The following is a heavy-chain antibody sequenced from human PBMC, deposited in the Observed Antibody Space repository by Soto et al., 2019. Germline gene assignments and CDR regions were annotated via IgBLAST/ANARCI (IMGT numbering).Heavy chain of an antibody. V-gene: IGHV1-3*01. CDR1: GYTFTGYA. CDR2: INAGNGNT. Sequence: ASVKVSCKASGYTFTGYAMHWLRQAPGQRLEWMGWINAGNGNTKYSQKFQGRVTITRDTSTSTAYMELSSLRSEDTAVYYCASPALYYYDSSGYQLDAFDIWGQGTMVTVSS. J-gene: IGHJ3*02. CDR3: ASPALYYYDSSGYQLDAFDI. D-gene: IGHD3-22*01.